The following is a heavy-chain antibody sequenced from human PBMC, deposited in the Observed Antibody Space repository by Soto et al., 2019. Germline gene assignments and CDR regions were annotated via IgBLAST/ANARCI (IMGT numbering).Heavy chain of an antibody. CDR1: GFTFSSYA. CDR3: ANRFEDCGDDCYWVY. V-gene: IGHV3-23*01. CDR2: ISGSGGST. J-gene: IGHJ4*02. Sequence: PGGSLRLSCAASGFTFSSYAMSWVRQAPGKGLEWVSAISGSGGSTYYADSVKGRFTISRDNSKNTLYLQMNSLRAEDTAVYYCANRFEDCGDDCYWVYWGQGTLVTGSS. D-gene: IGHD2-21*02.